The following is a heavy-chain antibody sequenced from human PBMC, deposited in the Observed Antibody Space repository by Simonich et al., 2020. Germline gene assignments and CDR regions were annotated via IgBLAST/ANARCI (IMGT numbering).Heavy chain of an antibody. V-gene: IGHV3-21*01. J-gene: IGHJ4*02. CDR3: ARDAAGDY. CDR1: GFTFSSYS. Sequence: EVQLVESGGGLVTPGGSLRLSCAASGFTFSSYSMNWVRQAPGKGMEGCSSMSISSRYRYFADSVKGRFTISRDNAKNSLYLQMNSLRAEDTAVYYCARDAAGDYWGQGTLVTVSS. D-gene: IGHD6-13*01. CDR2: MSISSRYR.